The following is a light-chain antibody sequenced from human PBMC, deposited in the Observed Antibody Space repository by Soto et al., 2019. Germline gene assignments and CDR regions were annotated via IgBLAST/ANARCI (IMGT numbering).Light chain of an antibody. CDR2: DAS. CDR3: QQRSKWPST. J-gene: IGKJ4*01. CDR1: QSVSSY. Sequence: ETVLTQSPVTLSLSPGERATLSCRASQSVSSYLAWYQQKPGQAPRLLIYDASKRATGIPARFSGSGSGTDFTLTISSLEPEDFAVYYCQQRSKWPSTFGGGTKVEIK. V-gene: IGKV3-11*01.